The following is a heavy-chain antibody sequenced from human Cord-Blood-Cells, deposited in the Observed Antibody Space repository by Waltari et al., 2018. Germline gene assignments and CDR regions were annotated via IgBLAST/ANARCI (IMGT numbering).Heavy chain of an antibody. CDR2: ISYEGSKK. J-gene: IGHJ3*02. V-gene: IGHV3-30*18. CDR3: AKGRGSGNAFDI. Sequence: QVQLVESGGGVVQPGRSLRLSCASPGSTFSSYVTHWVRQAPGKGLEWVAVISYEGSKKYYADSVKGRFTISRENSKNTLYLQMNSLRAEDTAVYYCAKGRGSGNAFDIWGQGTMVTVSS. D-gene: IGHD3-10*01. CDR1: GSTFSSYV.